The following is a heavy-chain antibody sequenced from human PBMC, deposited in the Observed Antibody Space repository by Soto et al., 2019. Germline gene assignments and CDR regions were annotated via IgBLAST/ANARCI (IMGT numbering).Heavy chain of an antibody. CDR2: ISGSGGST. V-gene: IGHV3-23*01. Sequence: PVGSLRLACAASGFTFTSYAIGCVRHAPGEVLGWVSAISGSGGSTYYADSVKGRFTISRDNSKNTLYLQMNSLRAEDTAVYYCATEGHGTGWFDPWGQGTLVTVSS. J-gene: IGHJ5*02. CDR3: ATEGHGTGWFDP. D-gene: IGHD2-8*02. CDR1: GFTFTSYA.